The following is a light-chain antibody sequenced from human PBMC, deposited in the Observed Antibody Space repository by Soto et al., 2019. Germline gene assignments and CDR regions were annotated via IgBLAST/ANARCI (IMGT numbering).Light chain of an antibody. CDR1: SSDVGGYNY. V-gene: IGLV2-11*01. CDR3: CSWAGNSLV. Sequence: QSALTQPRSVSGSPGQSVTISCTGTSSDVGGYNYVSWYQQHPGKAPKIKIYDVSKRPSGVPDRFSGSKSGNTASLTISGLQAEDEADHYCCSWAGNSLVFGGGTKLTVL. J-gene: IGLJ3*02. CDR2: DVS.